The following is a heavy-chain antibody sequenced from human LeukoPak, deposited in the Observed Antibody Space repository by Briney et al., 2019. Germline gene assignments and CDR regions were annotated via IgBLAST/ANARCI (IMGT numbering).Heavy chain of an antibody. V-gene: IGHV4-31*03. CDR3: ARVAAATTNPRFDY. CDR2: IYYSGIT. CDR1: GGSINSGDYY. D-gene: IGHD5-24*01. J-gene: IGHJ4*02. Sequence: SETLSLTCTVSGGSINSGDYYWSWVRQPPGKGLEWIGYIYYSGITYYYPSLKSRFTISVDTSKNQFSLKLSFVTAADTAVYYCARVAAATTNPRFDYWGQGALGTVSS.